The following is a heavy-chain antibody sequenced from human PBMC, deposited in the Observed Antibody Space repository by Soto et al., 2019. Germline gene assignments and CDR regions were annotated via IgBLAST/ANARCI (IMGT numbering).Heavy chain of an antibody. CDR2: IYYSGST. V-gene: IGHV4-31*03. CDR1: GGSISSGGYY. Sequence: QVQLQESGPGLVKPSQTLSLTCTVSGGSISSGGYYWSWIRLHPGKGLEWIGYIYYSGSTYYNPSLKSRVTISVPTSKNQFSLKLSSVTAADTAVYYCARFQSIAAAGPDYWGQGTLVTVSS. D-gene: IGHD6-13*01. J-gene: IGHJ4*02. CDR3: ARFQSIAAAGPDY.